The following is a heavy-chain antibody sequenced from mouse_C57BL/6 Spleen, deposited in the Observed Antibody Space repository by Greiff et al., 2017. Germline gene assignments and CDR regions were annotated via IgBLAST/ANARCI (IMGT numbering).Heavy chain of an antibody. V-gene: IGHV2-2*01. D-gene: IGHD2-4*01. CDR1: GFSLTSYG. CDR2: IWSGGSS. J-gene: IGHJ4*01. CDR3: ARSMICYDYDGGMDY. Sequence: QVQLKESGPGLVQPSQSLSITCTVSGFSLTSYGVHWVRQSPGQGLEWLGVIWSGGSSDYNAAFISRLSISKDNSKSQVMFKMNRLQADDTAIYYCARSMICYDYDGGMDYWGQGTSGTVSS.